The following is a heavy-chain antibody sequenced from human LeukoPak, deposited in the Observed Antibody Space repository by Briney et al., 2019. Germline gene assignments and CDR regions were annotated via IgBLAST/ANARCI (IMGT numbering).Heavy chain of an antibody. J-gene: IGHJ4*02. CDR2: ISSDGYDI. D-gene: IGHD6-13*01. Sequence: GGSLRLSCEASGFTFSSYSMNWVRQAPGKGLEWVSYISSDGYDINYTDSGKGRFSISRDNARNSLYLQMNSLRAEDTAVYYCARFADSSSWGGGSDYWGQGTLVSVSS. CDR1: GFTFSSYS. V-gene: IGHV3-48*01. CDR3: ARFADSSSWGGGSDY.